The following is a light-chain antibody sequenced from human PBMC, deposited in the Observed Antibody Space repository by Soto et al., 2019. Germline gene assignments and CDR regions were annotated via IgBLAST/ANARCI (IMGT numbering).Light chain of an antibody. J-gene: IGLJ1*01. CDR2: EVN. CDR1: SSDVGGYNY. Sequence: QSVLTQPPSASGSPGQSVAISCTGTSSDVGGYNYVSWYQQHPGQAPKLMIYEVNKRPSGVPDRFSGSKSGNTASLTVSGLQAEDEADYYCSSSAGSSNVFGTGTKVTVL. V-gene: IGLV2-8*01. CDR3: SSSAGSSNV.